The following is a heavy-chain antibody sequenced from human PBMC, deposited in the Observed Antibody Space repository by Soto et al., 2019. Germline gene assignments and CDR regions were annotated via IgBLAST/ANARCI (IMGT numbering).Heavy chain of an antibody. CDR1: GRSFSGYY. J-gene: IGHJ3*02. CDR3: AWGSRYDAFDI. CDR2: INHSGST. V-gene: IGHV4-34*01. Sequence: SETLSLTCAVYGRSFSGYYWSWIRQPPGKGLEWIGEINHSGSTNYNPSLKRRVTISVDTSKNQFALKLSSVTAADTAVYYCAWGSRYDAFDIWRQGTMVTVSS.